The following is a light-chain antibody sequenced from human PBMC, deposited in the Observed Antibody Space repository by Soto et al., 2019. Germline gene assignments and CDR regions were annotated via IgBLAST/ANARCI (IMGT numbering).Light chain of an antibody. CDR2: DNN. V-gene: IGLV1-40*01. CDR1: SSNIGAGFD. CDR3: QSYDSSLSAVV. Sequence: QPVLTQPPSVSGAPGQRVAISCTGSSSNIGAGFDVHWYQQLPGTAPKLLIYDNNNRASGVPDRFSGSKSGASASLAITGLQAEDEADYYCQSYDSSLSAVVFGGGTKLTVL. J-gene: IGLJ2*01.